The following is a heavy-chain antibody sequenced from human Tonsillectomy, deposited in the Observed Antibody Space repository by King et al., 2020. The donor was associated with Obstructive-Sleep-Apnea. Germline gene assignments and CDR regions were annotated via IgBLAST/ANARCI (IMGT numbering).Heavy chain of an antibody. D-gene: IGHD6-19*01. V-gene: IGHV6-1*01. CDR3: ARAVAVAGLRYFDY. J-gene: IGHJ4*02. CDR2: TNSRSKWYN. Sequence: VQLQQSGPGLVKPSQTRSLTCAISGDSVSSNSAAWTWIRQAPSRGLEWLGRTNSRSKWYNYYAVSVKSRITINPDTSKNQFSLQLESMTPEDTAVYYCARAVAVAGLRYFDYWGQGTLVTVFS. CDR1: GDSVSSNSAA.